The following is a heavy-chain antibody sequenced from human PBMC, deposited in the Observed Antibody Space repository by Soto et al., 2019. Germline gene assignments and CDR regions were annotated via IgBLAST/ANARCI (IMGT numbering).Heavy chain of an antibody. J-gene: IGHJ6*03. CDR2: IYYSGST. CDR1: GGSISSYY. D-gene: IGHD3-3*01. V-gene: IGHV4-59*08. Sequence: SEPLSLTCTVSGGSISSYYWSWIRQPPGKGLEWLGYIYYSGSTNYNPSLKSRVTISVDTSKNQFSLKLSSVTAADTAVYYCASGTYYDFWSGSYYYYMDVWGKGTTVTVSS. CDR3: ASGTYYDFWSGSYYYYMDV.